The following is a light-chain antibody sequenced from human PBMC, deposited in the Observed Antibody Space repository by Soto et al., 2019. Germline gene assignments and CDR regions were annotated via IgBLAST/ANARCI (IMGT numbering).Light chain of an antibody. CDR3: QQSYSVPPA. CDR1: QTINNF. J-gene: IGKJ1*01. Sequence: EIQMTQSPSSLSAPVGDRVTITCRASQTINNFLNWYQQKPGKAPNLLIYAASSLQSGVPSRFSGSGSGTDFTLTISSLQPEDIATYFCQQSYSVPPAFGQGTKVDI. CDR2: AAS. V-gene: IGKV1-39*01.